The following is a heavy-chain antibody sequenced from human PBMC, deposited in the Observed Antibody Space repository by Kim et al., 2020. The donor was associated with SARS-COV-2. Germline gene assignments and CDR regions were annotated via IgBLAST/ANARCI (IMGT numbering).Heavy chain of an antibody. J-gene: IGHJ4*02. V-gene: IGHV6-1*01. D-gene: IGHD3-3*01. Sequence: VSVKSRITINPDTSKNQFSLQLNSVTPEDTAVYYCARDLGDDFWSGYFDYWGQGTLVTVSS. CDR3: ARDLGDDFWSGYFDY.